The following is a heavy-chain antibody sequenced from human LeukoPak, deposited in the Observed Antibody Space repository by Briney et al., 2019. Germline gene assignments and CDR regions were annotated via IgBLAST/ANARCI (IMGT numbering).Heavy chain of an antibody. D-gene: IGHD2-2*01. CDR1: GFPFSSYW. CDR3: ARGRSTNFLDV. J-gene: IGHJ6*02. CDR2: IIGDGSGT. V-gene: IGHV3-74*01. Sequence: GGSLRLSCAASGFPFSSYWMHWVRQGPGRGLVWVSRIIGDGSGTNYADSVKGRFTISRDNAKNTLYLQMNSLRAEDTAEYYCARGRSTNFLDVWGQGTTVTVSS.